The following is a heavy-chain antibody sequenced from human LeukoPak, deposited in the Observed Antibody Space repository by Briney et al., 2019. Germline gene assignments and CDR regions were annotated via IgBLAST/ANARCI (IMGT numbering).Heavy chain of an antibody. CDR1: GFTFSKYA. CDR2: VNDRGTGT. V-gene: IGHV3-23*01. D-gene: IGHD4-17*01. CDR3: TKDPNGDYVGAFDF. Sequence: GGSLRLSCAASGFTFSKYAMSWVRQAPGKGLEWVSTVNDRGTGTYYADSVKGRFTISRDNSKNTLSLQMISLRAEDTAVYYCTKDPNGDYVGAFDFWDQGTLVIVSS. J-gene: IGHJ3*01.